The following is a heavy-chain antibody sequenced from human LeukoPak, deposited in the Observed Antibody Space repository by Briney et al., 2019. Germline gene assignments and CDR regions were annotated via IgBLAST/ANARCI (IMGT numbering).Heavy chain of an antibody. CDR2: IIPIFGTA. J-gene: IGHJ4*02. V-gene: IGHV1-69*06. Sequence: SVKVSCKASGGTFSSYAISWVRQAPGQGLEWMGGIIPIFGTANYAQKFQGRVTITADKSTSAAYMELSSLRSEDTAVYYCARGIAARQLDYFDYWGQGTLVTVSS. CDR1: GGTFSSYA. CDR3: ARGIAARQLDYFDY. D-gene: IGHD6-6*01.